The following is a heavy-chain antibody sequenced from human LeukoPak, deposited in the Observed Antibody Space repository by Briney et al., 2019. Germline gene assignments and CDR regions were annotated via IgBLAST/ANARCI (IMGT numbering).Heavy chain of an antibody. D-gene: IGHD5-12*01. V-gene: IGHV4-38-2*01. CDR3: ARRRWQRGPDVVDPFDY. CDR2: RYSSGST. CDR1: YSSVSRGYY. Sequence: PSETLSLTCQVLYSSVSRGYYWGWIRQPPGKGLEWIGSRYSSGSTYYNPSLKSRVTISADTSKNQFSLKLSSVTAADTAVYYCARRRWQRGPDVVDPFDYWGQGTLVTVSS. J-gene: IGHJ4*02.